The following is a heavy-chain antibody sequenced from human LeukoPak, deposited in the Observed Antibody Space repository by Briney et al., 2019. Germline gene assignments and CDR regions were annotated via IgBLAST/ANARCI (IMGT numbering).Heavy chain of an antibody. CDR2: IHFSGTI. CDR3: AAGGDTAKGGKY. D-gene: IGHD5-18*01. J-gene: IGHJ4*02. V-gene: IGHV4-31*03. CDR1: GASISGTDYY. Sequence: ASETLSLTCTVSGASISGTDYYWTWTRHHPGEGLEWLGFIHFSGTIYYNPSLRSRFIISADTAKNQMSLKLSSMTAADTAVYYCAAGGDTAKGGKYWGQGTQVTVSS.